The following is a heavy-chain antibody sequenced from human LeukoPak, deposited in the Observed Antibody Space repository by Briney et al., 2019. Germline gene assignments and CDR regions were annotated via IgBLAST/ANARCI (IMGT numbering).Heavy chain of an antibody. D-gene: IGHD2-2*01. V-gene: IGHV4-34*01. CDR1: GGSFSGYY. J-gene: IGHJ4*02. CDR3: ARGLGYCSSTSCSFDY. Sequence: SETLSLTCAVYGGSFSGYYWSWIRQPPGKGLEWIGEINHSGNTNNNPSLKSRVTISVDTSKNHFSLQLSSVTAADTAVYYCARGLGYCSSTSCSFDYWGQGTLVTVSS. CDR2: INHSGNT.